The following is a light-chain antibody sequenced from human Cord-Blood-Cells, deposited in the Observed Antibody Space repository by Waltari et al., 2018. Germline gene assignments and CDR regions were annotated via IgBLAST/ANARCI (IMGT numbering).Light chain of an antibody. Sequence: QSALTQPPSASGSPGQSVTISCTGTSSDAGGYNYVSWYQQPPGKAPKLMIYEVSKRPSGVPDRFSGSKSGNTAALTVSGLQAEDEADYYCSSYAGSNNFWVFGGGTKLTVL. CDR1: SSDAGGYNY. CDR3: SSYAGSNNFWV. V-gene: IGLV2-8*01. CDR2: EVS. J-gene: IGLJ3*02.